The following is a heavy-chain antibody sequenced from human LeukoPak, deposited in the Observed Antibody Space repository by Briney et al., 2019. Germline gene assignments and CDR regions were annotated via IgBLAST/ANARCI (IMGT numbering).Heavy chain of an antibody. Sequence: SETLSLTCTVSGGSISSGSYYWSWIRQPAGKGLEWIGRIYTSGSTNYNPSLKSRVTISVDTSKNQFSLKLSSVTAADTAVYYCARGQRRWLQLLFDYWGQGTLVTVSS. J-gene: IGHJ4*02. CDR3: ARGQRRWLQLLFDY. CDR2: IYTSGST. D-gene: IGHD5-24*01. V-gene: IGHV4-61*02. CDR1: GGSISSGSYY.